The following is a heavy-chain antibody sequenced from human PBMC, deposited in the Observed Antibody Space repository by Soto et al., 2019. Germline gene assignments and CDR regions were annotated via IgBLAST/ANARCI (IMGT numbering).Heavy chain of an antibody. CDR1: GGSFSGYY. V-gene: IGHV4-34*01. Sequence: SETLSLTCTVSGGSFSGYYWSWIRQPPGKGLEWIGEINHSGSTNYNPSLKSRVTTSVDTSKNQFSLKLSSVTAADTAVYYCARVWGGAFDIWGQGTMVTVSS. J-gene: IGHJ3*02. CDR3: ARVWGGAFDI. D-gene: IGHD3-10*01. CDR2: INHSGST.